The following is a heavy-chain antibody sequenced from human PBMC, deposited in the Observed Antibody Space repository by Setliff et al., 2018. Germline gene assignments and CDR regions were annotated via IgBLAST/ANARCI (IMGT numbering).Heavy chain of an antibody. D-gene: IGHD2-15*01. V-gene: IGHV4-4*08. CDR2: IYSTGST. CDR1: GDSIYNQF. J-gene: IGHJ3*02. CDR3: ARNLDCTGGSCYPNDAFDI. Sequence: SETLSLTCTVSGDSIYNQFWSWVRRPPGKGLQWIGYIYSTGSTNYNPSLKSRVTISIDTSKNQFSLDLNSVTAADTAVYYCARNLDCTGGSCYPNDAFDIVGQGTMVTVSS.